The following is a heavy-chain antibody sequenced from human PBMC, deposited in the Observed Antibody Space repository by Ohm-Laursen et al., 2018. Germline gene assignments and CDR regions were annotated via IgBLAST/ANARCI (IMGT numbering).Heavy chain of an antibody. Sequence: SLRLSCSASGFTFSNAWMSWVRQAPGKGLEWVSSISSSSSYIYYADSVKGRFTISRDNAKNSLYLQMNSLRAEDTAVYYCARDRVSSWYRDINYWGQGTLVTVSS. V-gene: IGHV3-21*01. J-gene: IGHJ4*02. CDR3: ARDRVSSWYRDINY. CDR2: ISSSSSYI. CDR1: GFTFSNAW. D-gene: IGHD6-13*01.